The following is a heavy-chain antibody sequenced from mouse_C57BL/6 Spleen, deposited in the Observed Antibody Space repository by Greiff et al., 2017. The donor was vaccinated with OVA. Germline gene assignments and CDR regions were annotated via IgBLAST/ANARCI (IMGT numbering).Heavy chain of an antibody. CDR3: AKSVITTVVAEGDY. CDR1: GYTFTSYW. CDR2: IDPSDSYT. J-gene: IGHJ2*01. V-gene: IGHV1-59*01. Sequence: VQLQQPGAELVRPGTSVKLSCKASGYTFTSYWMHWVKQRPGQGLEWIGVIDPSDSYTNYNQKFKGKATLIVDTSSSTAYMQLSSLTSEDSAVYYCAKSVITTVVAEGDYWGQGTTLTVSS. D-gene: IGHD1-1*01.